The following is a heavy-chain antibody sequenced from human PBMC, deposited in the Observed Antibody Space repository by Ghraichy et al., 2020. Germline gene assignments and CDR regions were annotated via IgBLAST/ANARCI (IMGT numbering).Heavy chain of an antibody. J-gene: IGHJ3*02. Sequence: ESLNISCTVSGASMRSSSYYWGWIRQPPGKGLEWIGNIYYSGNTYYTPSLKSRVIISLDASKNQFSLKLNSLTAADTALYYCARGIYYYDTRGSAPAFDIWGQGTLVTVS. D-gene: IGHD3-22*01. V-gene: IGHV4-39*07. CDR3: ARGIYYYDTRGSAPAFDI. CDR2: IYYSGNT. CDR1: GASMRSSSYY.